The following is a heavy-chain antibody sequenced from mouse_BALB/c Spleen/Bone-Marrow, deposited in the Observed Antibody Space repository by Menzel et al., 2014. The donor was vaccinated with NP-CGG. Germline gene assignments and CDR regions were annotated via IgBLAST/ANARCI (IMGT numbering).Heavy chain of an antibody. Sequence: QVQLQQSGAELVRPGTSVKVSCKASGYAFTNYLIEWVKQRPGQGLEWIGVINPGSGGTNYDEKFKAKATLTADKSSSNAYMQLSSLTSDDSAVYFYARCLTGTSAMDYWGQGTSVTVSS. CDR1: GYAFTNYL. J-gene: IGHJ4*01. D-gene: IGHD4-1*01. CDR2: INPGSGGT. CDR3: ARCLTGTSAMDY. V-gene: IGHV1-54*01.